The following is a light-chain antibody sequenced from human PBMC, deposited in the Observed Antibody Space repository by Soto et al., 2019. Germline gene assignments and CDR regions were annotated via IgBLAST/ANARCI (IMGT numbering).Light chain of an antibody. J-gene: IGKJ4*01. CDR1: QDINNF. V-gene: IGKV1-33*01. CDR3: QQNVNPPLI. CDR2: DAS. Sequence: DIQMTQSPSSLSASVGDRVTITCQASQDINNFLNWYQQKPGKAPKLLIHDASEWGTGVPSRFRGSGSGTVFAFTISSLQPKNIATYYCQQNVNPPLIFGGGTKV.